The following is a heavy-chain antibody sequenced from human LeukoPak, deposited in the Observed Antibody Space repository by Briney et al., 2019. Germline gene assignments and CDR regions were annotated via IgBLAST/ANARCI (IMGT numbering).Heavy chain of an antibody. CDR2: MSPNSGDT. D-gene: IGHD7-27*01. V-gene: IGHV1-8*01. Sequence: ASVKVSCKASGYTFTSYDFNWVRQATGQRPEWMGWMSPNSGDTGYAQKFQDRVTMTRNTSISTAYMELSSLRSDDTAVYYCARGPPDWGYDYWGPGTLVTVSS. CDR3: ARGPPDWGYDY. J-gene: IGHJ4*02. CDR1: GYTFTSYD.